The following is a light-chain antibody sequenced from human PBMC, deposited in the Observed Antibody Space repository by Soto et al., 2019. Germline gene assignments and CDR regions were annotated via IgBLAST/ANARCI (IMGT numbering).Light chain of an antibody. J-gene: IGLJ1*01. V-gene: IGLV2-14*01. Sequence: QSALTQPASVSGSPGQSITISCTGTSSDVGGYNYVSWYQQHPGKAPKLMIYDVSNRPSGVSNRFSGSKSGNTASLTISGLQAEEKADYYCSSYTSSSLLVFGTGTKLTVL. CDR1: SSDVGGYNY. CDR3: SSYTSSSLLV. CDR2: DVS.